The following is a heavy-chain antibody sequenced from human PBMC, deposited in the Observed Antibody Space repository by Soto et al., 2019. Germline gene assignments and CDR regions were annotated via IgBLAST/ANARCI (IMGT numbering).Heavy chain of an antibody. D-gene: IGHD3-22*01. CDR2: IIPIFGTA. Sequence: GASVKVSCKASGGTFSSYAISWVRQAPGQGLEWMGGIIPIFGTANYAQKFQSRVTITADESTSTAYMELSSLRSEDTAVYYCARTQYYYDSSGHPLLFDYWGQGTLVTVSS. J-gene: IGHJ4*02. CDR1: GGTFSSYA. CDR3: ARTQYYYDSSGHPLLFDY. V-gene: IGHV1-69*13.